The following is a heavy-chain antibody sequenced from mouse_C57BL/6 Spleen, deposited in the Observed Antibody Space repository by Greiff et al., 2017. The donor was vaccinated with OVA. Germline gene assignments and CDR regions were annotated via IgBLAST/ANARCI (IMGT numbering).Heavy chain of an antibody. CDR2: IDPEDGET. CDR3: AREFDGYSAWFAY. Sequence: VHVKQSGAELVKPGASVKLSCTASGFNIKDYYMHWVKQRPEQGLEWIGRIDPEDGETKYAPKFQGKATITADTSSNTAYLQLSSLTSEDTAVYYGAREFDGYSAWFAYWGQGTLVTVSA. V-gene: IGHV14-2*01. J-gene: IGHJ3*01. D-gene: IGHD2-3*01. CDR1: GFNIKDYY.